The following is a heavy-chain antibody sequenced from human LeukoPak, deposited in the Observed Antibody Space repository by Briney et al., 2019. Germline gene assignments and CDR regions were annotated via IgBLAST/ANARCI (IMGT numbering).Heavy chain of an antibody. J-gene: IGHJ6*03. Sequence: GGSLRLSCTTSGFTFDDYAMHWVRQAPGKGLVWVSRINSDGSSTSYADSVKGRFTISRDSAKNTLYLQMNSLRAEDTAVYYCASHPYYYYYMDVWGKGTTVTVSS. V-gene: IGHV3-74*01. CDR3: ASHPYYYYYMDV. CDR1: GFTFDDYA. CDR2: INSDGSST.